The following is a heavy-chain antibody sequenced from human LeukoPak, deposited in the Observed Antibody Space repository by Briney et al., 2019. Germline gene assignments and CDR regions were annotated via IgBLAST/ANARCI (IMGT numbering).Heavy chain of an antibody. CDR1: GFTFSSYW. Sequence: GGSLRLSCAASGFTFSSYWMSWVRQAPGKGLEWVANIKQDGSEKYYVDSVKGRFTISRDNAKNSLYLQMNSLRAEDTAVYYYARVQGLDSSGYSFAFDIWGQGTMVTVSS. CDR2: IKQDGSEK. CDR3: ARVQGLDSSGYSFAFDI. D-gene: IGHD3-22*01. V-gene: IGHV3-7*03. J-gene: IGHJ3*02.